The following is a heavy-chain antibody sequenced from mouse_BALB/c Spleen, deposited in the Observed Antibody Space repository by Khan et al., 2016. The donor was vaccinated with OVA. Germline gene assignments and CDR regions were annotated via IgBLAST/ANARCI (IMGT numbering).Heavy chain of an antibody. D-gene: IGHD2-1*01. Sequence: QVQLQQPGAELVKPGASVKLSCKASGYTFTNFYMYWVKQRPGQGLEWIGGINPSNGGINFNEKFKNKATLTVDKSSSTAYMQLSSLTSEDSAVYYCSRSPDYDGNSNQAGVAYWGQGTLVTVAA. CDR3: SRSPDYDGNSNQAGVAY. CDR1: GYTFTNFY. J-gene: IGHJ3*01. V-gene: IGHV1S81*02. CDR2: INPSNGGI.